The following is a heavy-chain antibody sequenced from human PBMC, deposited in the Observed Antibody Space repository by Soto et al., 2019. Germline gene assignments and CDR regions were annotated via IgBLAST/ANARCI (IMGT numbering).Heavy chain of an antibody. V-gene: IGHV1-18*01. CDR2: ISAYNGNT. CDR1: GYTFTNFG. D-gene: IGHD7-27*01. Sequence: QVQLVQSGAAVKTPGASVKVSCRASGYTFTNFGISWVRQAPGQGLEWMGWISAYNGNTNSAQNLQGRATMTTDTCTSTAYLELRSLRADVTAGNHGTSVGTPLDYLVQGTLGTVSS. J-gene: IGHJ4*02. CDR3: TSVGTPLDY.